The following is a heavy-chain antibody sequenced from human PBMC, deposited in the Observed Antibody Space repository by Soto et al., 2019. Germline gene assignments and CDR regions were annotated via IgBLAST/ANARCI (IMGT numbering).Heavy chain of an antibody. CDR3: ARGYGDYGGDFYYGMAV. CDR2: ISTSSTYI. Sequence: EVQLVESGGGLVKPGGSLRLSCAASGFTFSSYSMNWVRQAPGKGLEWVSSISTSSTYIYYADSMKGRFTISRDNAKNLLFLQMNSLRAEDTAVYFCARGYGDYGGDFYYGMAVWGKGTKVTVSS. V-gene: IGHV3-21*02. D-gene: IGHD4-17*01. CDR1: GFTFSSYS. J-gene: IGHJ6*04.